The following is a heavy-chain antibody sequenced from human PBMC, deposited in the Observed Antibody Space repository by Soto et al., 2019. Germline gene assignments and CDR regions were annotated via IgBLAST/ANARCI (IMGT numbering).Heavy chain of an antibody. CDR2: ISGSGGST. J-gene: IGHJ4*02. V-gene: IGHV3-23*01. CDR3: AKGYYYDSSGYLDY. Sequence: GGSLRLSCAASGFTFSSYATSWVRQAPGKGLEWVSAISGSGGSTYYADSVKGRFTISRDNSKNTLYLQMNSLRAEDTAVYYCAKGYYYDSSGYLDYWGQGTLVTVSS. CDR1: GFTFSSYA. D-gene: IGHD3-22*01.